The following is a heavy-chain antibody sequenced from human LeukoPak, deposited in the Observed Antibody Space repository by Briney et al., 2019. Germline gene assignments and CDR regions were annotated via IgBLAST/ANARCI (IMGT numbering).Heavy chain of an antibody. D-gene: IGHD2-21*01. CDR2: IYYSGTT. CDR1: GDSISSYY. Sequence: SETLSLTCTVSGDSISSYYCSWIRQPPGKGLEWIGYIYYSGTTNYNPSLNSRVTIAVDRSKNEFSLKLSSVTAADTAVYYCARHSSLAYFDHWGQGSLVTVSS. CDR3: ARHSSLAYFDH. J-gene: IGHJ4*02. V-gene: IGHV4-59*01.